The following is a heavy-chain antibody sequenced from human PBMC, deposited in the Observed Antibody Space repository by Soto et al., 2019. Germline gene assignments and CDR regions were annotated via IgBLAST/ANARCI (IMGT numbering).Heavy chain of an antibody. CDR1: GFTLSNFA. Sequence: QVQLAESGGAVVQPGRSLRVSCAASGFTLSNFAMHWFRQAPGKGLEWVAVMSYDGTTKFYADSVKGRFTVSRDNSQNTLYLQVNSLRDEDTAVYYCAREGPEAFRSTWHFDYWGQGTLVTVSS. CDR3: AREGPEAFRSTWHFDY. CDR2: MSYDGTTK. J-gene: IGHJ4*02. D-gene: IGHD1-26*01. V-gene: IGHV3-30-3*01.